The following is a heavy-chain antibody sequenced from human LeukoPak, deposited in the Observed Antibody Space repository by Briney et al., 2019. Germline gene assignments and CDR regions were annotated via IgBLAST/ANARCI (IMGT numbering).Heavy chain of an antibody. V-gene: IGHV1-2*02. CDR1: GYTFTGYY. CDR3: ARDRVYYDILTGYYGMDV. D-gene: IGHD3-9*01. CDR2: INPNSGGT. J-gene: IGHJ6*02. Sequence: ASVKVSCKASGYTFTGYYMHWVRQAPGQGLEWMGWINPNSGGTNYAQKFQGRVTVTRDTSISTAYMELSRLRSDDTAVYYCARDRVYYDILTGYYGMDVWGQGTTVTVSS.